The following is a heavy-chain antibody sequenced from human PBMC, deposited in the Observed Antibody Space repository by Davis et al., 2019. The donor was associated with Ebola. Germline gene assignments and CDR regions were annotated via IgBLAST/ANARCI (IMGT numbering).Heavy chain of an antibody. V-gene: IGHV3-7*03. CDR1: GFTFSRYW. CDR2: IKEDGSEK. J-gene: IGHJ6*02. Sequence: PGGSLRLSCAASGFTFSRYWMSWVRQAPGKGLEWVAKIKEDGSEKLEVDSVKGRFTISRDNAKDSLYLKMNSLRAEDTAVYYCARGSRNMDVWGQGTTVTVSS. CDR3: ARGSRNMDV.